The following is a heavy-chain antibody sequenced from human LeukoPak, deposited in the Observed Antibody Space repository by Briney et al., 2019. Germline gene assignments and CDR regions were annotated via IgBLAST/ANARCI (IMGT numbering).Heavy chain of an antibody. V-gene: IGHV3-64*01. J-gene: IGHJ4*02. CDR2: ISSNGGST. D-gene: IGHD6-13*01. CDR3: ARVGSSSWFDY. Sequence: GGSLRLSCSASGFTFSTYPMHWVRQAPGKGLEYVSAISSNGGSTYYANSVKGRFTISRDNSKNTLYLQMGSLRAEDMAVYYCARVGSSSWFDYWGQGTLVTVSS. CDR1: GFTFSTYP.